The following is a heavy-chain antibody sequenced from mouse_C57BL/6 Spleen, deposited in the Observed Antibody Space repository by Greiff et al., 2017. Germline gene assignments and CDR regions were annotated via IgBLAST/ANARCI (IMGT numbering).Heavy chain of an antibody. CDR2: INPSNGGT. CDR3: ARWRGYSDY. J-gene: IGHJ2*01. Sequence: VQLQQPGTELVKPGASGYTFTSYWMHWVKQGPGQGLEWIGNINPSNGGTNYNEKFKSKATLTVDKSSSTAYMQLSSLTSEDSAVYYCARWRGYSDYWGQGTTLTVSS. V-gene: IGHV1-53*01. CDR1: GYTFTSYW. D-gene: IGHD1-1*02.